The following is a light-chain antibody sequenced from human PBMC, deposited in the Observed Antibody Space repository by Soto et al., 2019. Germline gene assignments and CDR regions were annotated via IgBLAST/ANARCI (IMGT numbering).Light chain of an antibody. J-gene: IGKJ5*01. CDR1: QSVSSSY. Sequence: EIVMTQSPATLSVSPGERATLSCRASQSVSSSYLAWYQQKPGQAPRLLIYGASTRATGIPARFSGSGSGRDFTLTISGLEPEDFAVYYCQQYGSSPLISFGQGTRLEIK. V-gene: IGKV3-20*01. CDR2: GAS. CDR3: QQYGSSPLIS.